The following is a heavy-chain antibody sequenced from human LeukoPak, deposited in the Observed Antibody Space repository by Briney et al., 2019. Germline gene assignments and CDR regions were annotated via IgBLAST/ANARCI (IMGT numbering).Heavy chain of an antibody. D-gene: IGHD5-12*01. Sequence: SVKVSRKASGGTFSSYAISWVRQAPGQGLEWMGGIIPIFGTANYAQKFQGRVTITADESTSTAYMELSSLRSEDTAVYYCARVMGGGYDFGAFDIWGQGTMVTVSS. CDR1: GGTFSSYA. CDR3: ARVMGGGYDFGAFDI. V-gene: IGHV1-69*01. J-gene: IGHJ3*02. CDR2: IIPIFGTA.